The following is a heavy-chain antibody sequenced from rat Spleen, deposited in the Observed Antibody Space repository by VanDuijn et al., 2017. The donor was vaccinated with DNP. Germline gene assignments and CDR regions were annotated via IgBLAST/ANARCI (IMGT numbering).Heavy chain of an antibody. CDR3: ARWNSGHFDY. J-gene: IGHJ2*01. V-gene: IGHV5-22*01. CDR1: GFTFSNYY. CDR2: IRYDGGST. Sequence: EVQLVESGGGLVLPGRSLKLSCTASGFTFSNYYMAWIRQAPTKGLEWVAYIRYDGGSTKYGDSVKGRFTISRDNAKNTLYLQMNSLRSEDMATYYCARWNSGHFDYWGQGVMVSVSS. D-gene: IGHD4-3*01.